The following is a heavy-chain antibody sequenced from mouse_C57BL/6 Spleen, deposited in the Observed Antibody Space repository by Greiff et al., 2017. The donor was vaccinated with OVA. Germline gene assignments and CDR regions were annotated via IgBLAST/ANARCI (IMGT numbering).Heavy chain of an antibody. CDR2: IRLKSDNYAT. V-gene: IGHV6-3*01. CDR3: TGEKLGRDWYFDV. Sequence: EVMLVESGGGLVQPGGSMKLSCVASGFTFSNYWMNWVRQSPEKGLEWVAQIRLKSDNYATHYAESVKGRFTISRDDSKSSVYLQMNNLRAEDTGIYYCTGEKLGRDWYFDVWGTGTTVTVSS. J-gene: IGHJ1*03. D-gene: IGHD4-1*01. CDR1: GFTFSNYW.